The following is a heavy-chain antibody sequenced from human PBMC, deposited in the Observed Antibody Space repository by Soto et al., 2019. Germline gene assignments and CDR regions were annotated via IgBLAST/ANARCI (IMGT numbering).Heavy chain of an antibody. D-gene: IGHD3-10*01. Sequence: QVQLVQSGGEVKKPGASVKVSCKASGYSFTTYGITWVRQAPGQGLEWMGWISAYNGITNYAQNLQGRVTMTTDTSTSTAYMELRSLRSDDTAVYYCARDPGQALHPTTLPGGGMDVWGQGTTVTVST. J-gene: IGHJ6*01. V-gene: IGHV1-18*04. CDR2: ISAYNGIT. CDR1: GYSFTTYG. CDR3: ARDPGQALHPTTLPGGGMDV.